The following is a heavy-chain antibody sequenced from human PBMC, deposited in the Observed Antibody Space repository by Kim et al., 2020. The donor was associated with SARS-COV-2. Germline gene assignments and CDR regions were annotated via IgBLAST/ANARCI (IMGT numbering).Heavy chain of an antibody. Sequence: SETLSLTCTVSGGSISSYYWSWIRQPPGKGLEWIGYVYYSGSTNYNPSLESRVTISVDTSKNQFSLNLSSVTAADTAVYYCARSPYDSSGYQALYFDSWGQGTLVTVSS. V-gene: IGHV4-59*01. D-gene: IGHD3-22*01. CDR2: VYYSGST. CDR1: GGSISSYY. CDR3: ARSPYDSSGYQALYFDS. J-gene: IGHJ4*02.